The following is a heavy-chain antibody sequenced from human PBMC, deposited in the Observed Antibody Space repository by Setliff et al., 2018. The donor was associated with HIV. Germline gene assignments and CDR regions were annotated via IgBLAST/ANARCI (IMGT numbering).Heavy chain of an antibody. CDR3: AAWGPRYSYAPYFFDS. V-gene: IGHV4-34*01. CDR1: NGSFSGYY. D-gene: IGHD5-18*01. J-gene: IGHJ4*02. CDR2: INHSGST. Sequence: PSETLSLTCAVYNGSFSGYYWNWIRQPPGKVLEWIGEINHSGSTNYSPSLKSRVTISVDASMNQFSLRLSSVTAADTAVYYCAAWGPRYSYAPYFFDSWGQGTLVTVSS.